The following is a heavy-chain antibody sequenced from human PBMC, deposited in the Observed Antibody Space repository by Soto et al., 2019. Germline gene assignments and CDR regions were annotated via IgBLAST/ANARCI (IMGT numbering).Heavy chain of an antibody. V-gene: IGHV1-3*01. CDR2: INAGNGNT. D-gene: IGHD2-21*02. Sequence: ASVKVSCKASGYTFTSYAMHWVRQAPGQRLGWMGWINAGNGNTKYSQEFQGRVTITRNTSASTAYMELSSLRSEDTAVYYCASFYCGGDCYSPPWFDPWGQGTLVTVSS. CDR1: GYTFTSYA. J-gene: IGHJ5*02. CDR3: ASFYCGGDCYSPPWFDP.